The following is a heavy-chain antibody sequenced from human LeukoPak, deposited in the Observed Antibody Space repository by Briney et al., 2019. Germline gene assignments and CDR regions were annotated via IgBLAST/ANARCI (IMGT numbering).Heavy chain of an antibody. CDR2: IIPIFGTA. J-gene: IGHJ6*02. CDR3: ARDLNDYYGSGSYYRVYYYGMDV. Sequence: SVKVSCKASGATFSSYAINWVRQAPGQGLEWMGGIIPIFGTASYAQKFQGRVTITTDESTSTAYMELSSLRSEDTAVYYCARDLNDYYGSGSYYRVYYYGMDVWGQGTTVTVSS. D-gene: IGHD3-10*01. V-gene: IGHV1-69*05. CDR1: GATFSSYA.